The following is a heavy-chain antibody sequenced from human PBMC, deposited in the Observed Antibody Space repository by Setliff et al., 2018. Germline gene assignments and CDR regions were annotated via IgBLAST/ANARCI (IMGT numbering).Heavy chain of an antibody. J-gene: IGHJ5*01. V-gene: IGHV4-61*09. CDR3: VRDRYGRNSDGSGVYNWFDS. D-gene: IGHD2-15*01. Sequence: TSETLSLTCNVSGASISSGSHYWGWIRQSAGEKPTWIGHVYSTGSTNYNPSFESRVSISVDKSNNQFSLKMTSVTAADTAMYYCVRDRYGRNSDGSGVYNWFDSWGQGILVTVSS. CDR2: VYSTGST. CDR1: GASISSGSHY.